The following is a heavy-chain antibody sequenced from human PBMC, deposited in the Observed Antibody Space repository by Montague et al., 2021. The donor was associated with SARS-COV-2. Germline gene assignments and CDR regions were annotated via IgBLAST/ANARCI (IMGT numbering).Heavy chain of an antibody. CDR3: VREKYYFDDSGSK. D-gene: IGHD3-22*01. J-gene: IGHJ4*02. V-gene: IGHV4-61*01. CDR1: GVSISSGSYY. CDR2: VYHTGST. Sequence: SETLSLTCSVSGVSISSGSYYWSWVRHPPGKDLEWIGYVYHTGSTNYNPSLKSRVTLSIDTSKNQFSLNLTSVTAADTAAYYCVREKYYFDDSGSKWGQGTLVTV.